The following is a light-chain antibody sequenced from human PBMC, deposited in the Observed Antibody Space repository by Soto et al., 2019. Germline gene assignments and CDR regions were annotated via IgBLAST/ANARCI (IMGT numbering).Light chain of an antibody. CDR3: QQYHSPIWT. V-gene: IGKV3-20*01. CDR2: NTS. CDR1: QSVGSSY. J-gene: IGKJ1*01. Sequence: ENVLTQSPGTLSLSPGERATLSCRASQSVGSSYLAWYQQKPGQAPRLLIYNTSSRATDIPVRFSGSGAGTDCTFTISRLVPEDFAVYYCQQYHSPIWTFGQGTKVQIK.